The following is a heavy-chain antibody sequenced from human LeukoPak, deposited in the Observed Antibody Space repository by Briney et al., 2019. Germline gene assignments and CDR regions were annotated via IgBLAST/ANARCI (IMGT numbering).Heavy chain of an antibody. CDR3: ARRDYVWGSYRYPSNGMDV. Sequence: GASVKVSCKASGYTFTSYGISWVRQAPGQGLEWMGRINPNSGGTNYAQKFQGRVTMTRDTSISTAYMELSRLRSDDTAVYYCARRDYVWGSYRYPSNGMDVWGQGTTVTVSS. D-gene: IGHD3-16*02. CDR2: INPNSGGT. V-gene: IGHV1-2*06. J-gene: IGHJ6*02. CDR1: GYTFTSYG.